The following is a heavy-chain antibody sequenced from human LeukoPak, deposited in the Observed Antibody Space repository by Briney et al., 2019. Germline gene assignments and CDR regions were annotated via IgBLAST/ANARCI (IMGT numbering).Heavy chain of an antibody. CDR3: ARQTTRFCSGGTCYSNFAFDM. V-gene: IGHV4-59*08. CDR1: GGSLSTYY. CDR2: VYNSGST. Sequence: SETLSLTCTVSGGSLSTYYWSWIRQPPGKTLEWIGYVYNSGSTNYNPSLTSRVTISVDTSKKQLSLKLTSVTAADTAVYYCARQTTRFCSGGTCYSNFAFDMWGQGTMVIVSS. J-gene: IGHJ3*02. D-gene: IGHD2-15*01.